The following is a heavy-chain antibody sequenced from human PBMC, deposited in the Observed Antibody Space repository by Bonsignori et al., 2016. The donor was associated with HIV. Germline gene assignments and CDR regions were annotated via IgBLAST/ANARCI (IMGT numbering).Heavy chain of an antibody. J-gene: IGHJ5*01. D-gene: IGHD2-15*01. CDR3: AVDPNRGYSFHS. Sequence: EVQLVESGGDLAQPGGTLGLSCVASGFTFTSYGMSWVRQAPGKGLEWVSSISGDGTDAHYADSVRGRFTISRDNSKSTLYLHMNSLRAEDTALYYCAVDPNRGYSFHSWGQGTLV. V-gene: IGHV3-23*04. CDR2: ISGDGTDA. CDR1: GFTFTSYG.